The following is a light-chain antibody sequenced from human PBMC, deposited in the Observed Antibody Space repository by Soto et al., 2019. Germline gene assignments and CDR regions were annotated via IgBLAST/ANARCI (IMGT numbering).Light chain of an antibody. J-gene: IGLJ1*01. CDR2: NNN. V-gene: IGLV1-44*01. CDR3: AAWDDSLNGLV. CDR1: SSNIGSNT. Sequence: QSVLTQPPSASGTPGQRVTISCSGSSSNIGSNTVNWYQQLPGTAPKLLIYNNNQRPSWVPDRFSGSKSGTSASLAISGLQSDDEADYYCAAWDDSLNGLVFGTGTKVTVL.